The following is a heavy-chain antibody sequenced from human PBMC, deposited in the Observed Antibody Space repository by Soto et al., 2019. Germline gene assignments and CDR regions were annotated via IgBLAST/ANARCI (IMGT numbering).Heavy chain of an antibody. CDR1: GDSVSSNSAA. V-gene: IGHV6-1*01. Sequence: PSQTLSLTCAISGDSVSSNSAAWNWIRQSPSRGLEWLGRTYYRSKWYNDYAVSVKSRITINPDTSKNQFSLQLNSVTPEDTAVYYGAREVDYPFYYYYGMDVWGQGTTVTVSS. CDR2: TYYRSKWYN. CDR3: AREVDYPFYYYYGMDV. J-gene: IGHJ6*02. D-gene: IGHD4-17*01.